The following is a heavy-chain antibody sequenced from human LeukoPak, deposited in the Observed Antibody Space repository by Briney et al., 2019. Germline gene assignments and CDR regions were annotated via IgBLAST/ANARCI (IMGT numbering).Heavy chain of an antibody. CDR1: GGTFSSYA. CDR3: ARGAYYDSSGSYYFDY. Sequence: SVKVSCKASGGTFSSYAISWERQAPGQGLEWMGGIIPIFGTANYAQKFQGRVTITTDESTSTAYMELSSLRSEDTAVYYCARGAYYDSSGSYYFDYWGQGTLVTVSS. D-gene: IGHD3-22*01. V-gene: IGHV1-69*05. CDR2: IIPIFGTA. J-gene: IGHJ4*02.